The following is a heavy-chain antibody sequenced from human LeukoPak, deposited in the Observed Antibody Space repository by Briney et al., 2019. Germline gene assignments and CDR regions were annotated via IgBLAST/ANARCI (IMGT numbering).Heavy chain of an antibody. Sequence: GGSLRLSCAPSGFTFSSYAMNWVRQAPGKGLEWVSGISGSGGSTNYADSVKGRFTLSRDNSKNTLYLQMNSLRAEDTAVYYCAKGATGRSGYDWFDPWGQGTLVTVSS. D-gene: IGHD3-22*01. CDR2: ISGSGGST. CDR1: GFTFSSYA. J-gene: IGHJ5*02. V-gene: IGHV3-23*01. CDR3: AKGATGRSGYDWFDP.